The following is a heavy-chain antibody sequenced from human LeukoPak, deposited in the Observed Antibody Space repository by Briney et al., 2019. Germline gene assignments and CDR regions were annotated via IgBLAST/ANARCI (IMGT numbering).Heavy chain of an antibody. J-gene: IGHJ3*02. V-gene: IGHV3-7*01. CDR1: GFTFSSYW. Sequence: GGSLSLSCAASGFTFSSYWMSWVRQAPGKGLEWVANIKQDGSEKYYVDSVKGRFTISRDNAKNSLYLQMNSLRAEDTAVYYCARELLDFPRGDAFDIWGQGTMVTVSS. CDR3: ARELLDFPRGDAFDI. D-gene: IGHD3-3*01. CDR2: IKQDGSEK.